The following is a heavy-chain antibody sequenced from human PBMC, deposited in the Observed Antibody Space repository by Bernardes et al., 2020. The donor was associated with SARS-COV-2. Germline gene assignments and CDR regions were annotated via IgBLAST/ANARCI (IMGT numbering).Heavy chain of an antibody. V-gene: IGHV1-2*04. Sequence: ASVKVSCKASGYTFTGYYLHWVRQAPGQGLEWMGWINPNSGCPNYAQKFQGWVTMPRDTSLRTAFIALSRPGSDAPAVYFFAIVLHFLSAGYGMDVWGQGTTVTVSS. CDR2: INPNSGCP. CDR3: AIVLHFLSAGYGMDV. CDR1: GYTFTGYY. D-gene: IGHD3-16*02. J-gene: IGHJ6*02.